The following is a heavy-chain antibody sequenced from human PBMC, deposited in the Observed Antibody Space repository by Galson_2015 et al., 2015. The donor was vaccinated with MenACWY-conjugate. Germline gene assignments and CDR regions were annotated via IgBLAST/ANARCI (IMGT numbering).Heavy chain of an antibody. V-gene: IGHV6-1*01. Sequence: CAISGHSVSSNSAAWTWIRQSPSRGLEWLGRAYYRSRRHNEYAVPVKSRITINPDTSRNQLSLQLRSVTPEDTAVYYCARGVPRTSGTINWYFEFWGRGTLVTVSS. CDR2: AYYRSRRHN. D-gene: IGHD6-13*01. CDR1: GHSVSSNSAA. CDR3: ARGVPRTSGTINWYFEF. J-gene: IGHJ2*01.